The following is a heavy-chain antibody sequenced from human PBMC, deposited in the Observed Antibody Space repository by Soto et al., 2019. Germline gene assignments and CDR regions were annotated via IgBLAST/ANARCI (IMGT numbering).Heavy chain of an antibody. CDR3: ARDRRPSIYSGLAV. V-gene: IGHV3-23*01. Sequence: GGSLRLSCAASGFTFSDYAMSWVRQAPGKGLEWVSAIDGSSATTNYADSVKGRFTISRDNSKNTLFLHMSGLRAEDTAVYYCARDRRPSIYSGLAVWGQGTTVAVSS. CDR2: IDGSSATT. J-gene: IGHJ6*02. CDR1: GFTFSDYA. D-gene: IGHD2-2*01.